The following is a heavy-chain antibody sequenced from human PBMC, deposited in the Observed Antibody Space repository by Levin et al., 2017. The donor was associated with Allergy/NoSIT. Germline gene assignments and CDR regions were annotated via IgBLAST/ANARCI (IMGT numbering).Heavy chain of an antibody. D-gene: IGHD2-15*01. V-gene: IGHV2-5*02. CDR3: AHMRDCSGGSCYQRYNCFDP. Sequence: GSGPTLVKPTQTLTLTCTFSGFSLSTSGVGVGWIRQPPGKALEWLALIYWDDDKRYSPSLKSRLTITKDTSKNQVVLTMTNMDPVDTATYYCAHMRDCSGGSCYQRYNCFDPWGQGTLVTVSS. J-gene: IGHJ5*02. CDR1: GFSLSTSGVG. CDR2: IYWDDDK.